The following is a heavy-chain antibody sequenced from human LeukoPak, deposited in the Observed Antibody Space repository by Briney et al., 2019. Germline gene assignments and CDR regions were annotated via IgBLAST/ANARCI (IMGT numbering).Heavy chain of an antibody. CDR2: IRYDGTNR. CDR1: GFTFSHFG. CDR3: VKVIYCNGDSCYGGYFQH. V-gene: IGHV3-30*02. J-gene: IGHJ1*01. Sequence: GGSLRLSCAASGFTFSHFGMHWVRQAPGKGLEWVAFIRYDGTNRYYADLGKGRFTISRDNSKNTLYLQMNSLRAEDTAVYYCVKVIYCNGDSCYGGYFQHWGQGTLVTVSS. D-gene: IGHD2-15*01.